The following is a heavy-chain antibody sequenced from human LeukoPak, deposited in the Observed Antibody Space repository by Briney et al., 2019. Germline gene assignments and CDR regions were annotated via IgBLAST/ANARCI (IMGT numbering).Heavy chain of an antibody. Sequence: GASVKVSCKASGYTFTSYGISWVRQAPGQGLEWMGWISGYNGNTDYAQKLQGRVTMTTDTSTSTAYMELRSLRSDDTAVYYCARDLQFLEWLGYYYYYMDVWGKGTTVTVSS. V-gene: IGHV1-18*01. CDR1: GYTFTSYG. CDR2: ISGYNGNT. J-gene: IGHJ6*03. D-gene: IGHD3-3*01. CDR3: ARDLQFLEWLGYYYYYMDV.